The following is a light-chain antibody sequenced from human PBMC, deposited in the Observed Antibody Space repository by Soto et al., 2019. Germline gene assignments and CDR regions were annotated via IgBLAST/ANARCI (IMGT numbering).Light chain of an antibody. Sequence: DIQMTQSPSSLSASVGDRVTITCRASQSISSYLNWYQQKPGKAPKLLIYKASTLKSGVPSRFSGSGSGTEFTLTISGLQPDDFATYYCQQYNSYSQWTFGQGTKVDIK. CDR1: QSISSY. CDR3: QQYNSYSQWT. CDR2: KAS. V-gene: IGKV1-5*03. J-gene: IGKJ1*01.